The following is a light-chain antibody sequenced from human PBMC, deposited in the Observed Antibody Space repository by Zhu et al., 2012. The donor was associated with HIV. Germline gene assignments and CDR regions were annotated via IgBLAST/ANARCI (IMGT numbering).Light chain of an antibody. Sequence: EIVLTQSPGHPVFVSRGKGHPLLQGQSECFQHLLSLVPAETWPGSQAPTGIPDRFSGSGSGTDFTLTISRLEPEDFAVYYCQQYGNSPYSFGQGTKLEI. J-gene: IGKJ2*03. CDR1: ECFQHL. V-gene: IGKV3-20*01. CDR3: QQYGNSPYS.